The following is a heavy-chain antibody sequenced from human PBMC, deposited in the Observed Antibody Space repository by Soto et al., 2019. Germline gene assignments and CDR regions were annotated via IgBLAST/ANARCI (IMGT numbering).Heavy chain of an antibody. CDR2: IEPSDSDT. J-gene: IGHJ4*02. D-gene: IGHD2-2*01. CDR1: GYSFTNYW. V-gene: IGHV5-10-1*01. Sequence: GESLKISCKGSGYSFTNYWISWVRQMPGKGLEWMGSIEPSDSDTKYSPSFQGHVTISADKSITTAYLQWSSLKASDTAIYYCARKYCSTTSCSPPCDYWGQGTLVTVSS. CDR3: ARKYCSTTSCSPPCDY.